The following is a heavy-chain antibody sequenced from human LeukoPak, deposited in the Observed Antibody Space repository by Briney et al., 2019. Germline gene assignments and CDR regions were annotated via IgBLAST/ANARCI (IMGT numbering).Heavy chain of an antibody. CDR3: ARDFNYYDSSGYYEGARDAFDI. CDR2: ISGYNGNT. J-gene: IGHJ3*02. CDR1: GYTFTSYG. V-gene: IGHV1-18*01. D-gene: IGHD3-22*01. Sequence: GASVKVSCKASGYTFTSYGISWVRQAPGQGLEWMGWISGYNGNTNYAQKLQGRVTMTTDTSTSTAYMELRSLRSDDTAVYYCARDFNYYDSSGYYEGARDAFDIWGQGTMVTVSS.